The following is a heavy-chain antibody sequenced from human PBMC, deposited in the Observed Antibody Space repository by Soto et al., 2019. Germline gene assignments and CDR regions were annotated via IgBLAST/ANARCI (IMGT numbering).Heavy chain of an antibody. Sequence: GGSLRLSCAASGFTFSSYWMHWVRQAPGKGLVWVSRINSDGSSTSYADSVKGRFTISRDNAKNTLYLQMNSLRAEDMAVYYCARPQGIYSSSPHDAFDIWCQGTMVTVSS. CDR2: INSDGSST. J-gene: IGHJ3*02. V-gene: IGHV3-74*01. CDR1: GFTFSSYW. CDR3: ARPQGIYSSSPHDAFDI. D-gene: IGHD6-6*01.